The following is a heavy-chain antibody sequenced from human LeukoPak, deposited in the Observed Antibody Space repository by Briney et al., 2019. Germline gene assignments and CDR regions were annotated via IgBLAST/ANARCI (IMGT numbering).Heavy chain of an antibody. J-gene: IGHJ4*02. CDR1: GGSISSDY. D-gene: IGHD3-22*01. CDR3: ARYAYYYDSSGHLGY. CDR2: IYYSGST. Sequence: SETLSLTFTVPGGSISSDYWSWIRQPPGKGLEWIGYIYYSGSTNYNPSLKSRVTIDIDTSKNQFSLKLSSVTAADPAVYYCARYAYYYDSSGHLGYWGQGTLVTVSS. V-gene: IGHV4-59*01.